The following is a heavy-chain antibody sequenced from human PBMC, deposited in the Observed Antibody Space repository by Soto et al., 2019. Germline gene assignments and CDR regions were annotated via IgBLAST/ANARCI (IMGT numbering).Heavy chain of an antibody. V-gene: IGHV3-48*01. CDR1: GFTFSSYS. CDR2: ISSSSSTI. CDR3: AKGREEWELRWFDP. D-gene: IGHD1-26*01. Sequence: EVQLVESGGGLVQPGGSLRLSCAASGFTFSSYSMNWVRQAPGKGLEWVSYISSSSSTIYYADSVKGRFTISRDNAKNSLYLQMNSLRAEDTAVYYCAKGREEWELRWFDPWGQGTLVTVSS. J-gene: IGHJ5*02.